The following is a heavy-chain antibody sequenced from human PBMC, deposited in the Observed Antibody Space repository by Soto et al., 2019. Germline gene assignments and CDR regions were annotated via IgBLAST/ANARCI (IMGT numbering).Heavy chain of an antibody. CDR2: ISAYNGNT. J-gene: IGHJ4*02. CDR1: GYTFTSYG. Sequence: ASVKVSCKSSGYTFTSYGISWVRQAPGQGLEWMGWISAYNGNTNYAQKLQGRVTMTTDTSTSTAYMELRSLRSDDTAVYYCARTAAGMIRFDYWGQGTLVTVSS. CDR3: ARTAAGMIRFDY. V-gene: IGHV1-18*01. D-gene: IGHD6-13*01.